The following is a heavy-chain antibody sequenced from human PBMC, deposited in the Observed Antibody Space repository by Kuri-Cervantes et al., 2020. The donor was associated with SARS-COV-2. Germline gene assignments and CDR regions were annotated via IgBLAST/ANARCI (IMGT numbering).Heavy chain of an antibody. D-gene: IGHD2-2*01. CDR3: AKDGIVVVPAAKEGYYYYYMDV. CDR1: GFTFSSYG. J-gene: IGHJ6*03. Sequence: GGSLRLSCAASGFTFSSYGMHWVRQAPGKGLEWVAVIWYGGSNKYYADSVKGRFTISRDNAKNSLYLQMNSLRAEDMALYYCAKDGIVVVPAAKEGYYYYYMDVWGKGTTVTVSS. CDR2: IWYGGSNK. V-gene: IGHV3-33*03.